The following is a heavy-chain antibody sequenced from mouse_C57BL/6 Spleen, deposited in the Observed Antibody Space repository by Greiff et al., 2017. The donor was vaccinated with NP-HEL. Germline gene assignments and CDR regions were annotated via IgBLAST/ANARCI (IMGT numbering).Heavy chain of an antibody. D-gene: IGHD4-1*01. CDR3: ARSGWDGAMDY. Sequence: VQLQQPGAELVKPGASVKLSCKASGYTFTSYWMHWVKQRPGQGLEWIGMIHPNSGSTNYNEKFKSKATLTVDKSSSTAYMQLSSLTSEDSAVYYCARSGWDGAMDYWGQGTSVTVSS. CDR1: GYTFTSYW. CDR2: IHPNSGST. V-gene: IGHV1-64*01. J-gene: IGHJ4*01.